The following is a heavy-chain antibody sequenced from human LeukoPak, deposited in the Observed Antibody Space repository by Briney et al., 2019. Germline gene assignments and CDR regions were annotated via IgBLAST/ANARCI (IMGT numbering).Heavy chain of an antibody. Sequence: PGGSLRLSCAASGFTLTTYAMAWVRQAPGKGLQWVSAISDSDKTTYYADSVEGRFTISSDMSKNTVFLQLHSLRAEDTAIYYCAKYSANHHYFDYWGQGTQVTVSS. J-gene: IGHJ4*02. CDR2: ISDSDKTT. CDR3: AKYSANHHYFDY. D-gene: IGHD1-26*01. CDR1: GFTLTTYA. V-gene: IGHV3-23*01.